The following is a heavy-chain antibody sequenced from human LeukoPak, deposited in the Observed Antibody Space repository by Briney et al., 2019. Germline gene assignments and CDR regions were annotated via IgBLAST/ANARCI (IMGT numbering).Heavy chain of an antibody. CDR3: ATEADTAMALPKN. V-gene: IGHV3-15*01. D-gene: IGHD5-18*01. Sequence: RLSCAASGFTFNNAWMSWVRLAPGKGLEWVGRIKSKTDGGTADYAAPVKGRFTISRDDSKNMVFLQMNSLKIADTALYFCATEADTAMALPKNWGQGTLXXVXS. CDR2: IKSKTDGGTA. CDR1: GFTFNNAW. J-gene: IGHJ4*02.